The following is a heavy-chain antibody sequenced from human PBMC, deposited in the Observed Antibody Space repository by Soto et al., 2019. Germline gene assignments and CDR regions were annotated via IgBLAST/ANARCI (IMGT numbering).Heavy chain of an antibody. J-gene: IGHJ4*02. CDR3: ARDGIGFYYDSSGYPFDY. Sequence: ASVKVSCKASGYTFTSYYMHWVRQAPGQGLEWMGIINPSGGSTSYAQKFQGRVTMTRDTSTSTIYMELSSLRSGDTAVYYCARDGIGFYYDSSGYPFDYWGQGTLVTVSS. CDR1: GYTFTSYY. D-gene: IGHD3-22*01. V-gene: IGHV1-46*01. CDR2: INPSGGST.